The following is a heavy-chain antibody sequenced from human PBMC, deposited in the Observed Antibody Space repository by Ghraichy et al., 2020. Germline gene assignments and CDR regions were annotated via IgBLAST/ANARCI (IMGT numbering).Heavy chain of an antibody. J-gene: IGHJ5*02. CDR2: IYYSGST. CDR1: GGSISSYY. Sequence: SQTLSLTCTVSGGSISSYYWSWIRQPPGKGLEWIGYIYYSGSTNYNPSLKSRVTISVDTSKNQFSLKLSSVTAADTAVYYCASLYYYDSSGQYNWFDPWGQGTLVTVSS. CDR3: ASLYYYDSSGQYNWFDP. V-gene: IGHV4-59*01. D-gene: IGHD3-22*01.